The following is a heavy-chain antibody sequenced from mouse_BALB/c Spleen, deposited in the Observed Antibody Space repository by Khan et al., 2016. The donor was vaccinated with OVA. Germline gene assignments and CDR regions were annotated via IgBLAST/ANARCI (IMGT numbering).Heavy chain of an antibody. D-gene: IGHD4-1*01. CDR2: ISSDGDYT. CDR1: GFTFSPYS. J-gene: IGHJ3*01. Sequence: EVELVESGGDLVKSGGSLKLSCAASGFTFSPYSMSWVRQTPDKRLEWVATISSDGDYTYYPDSVKGRFNISRDNAKNTLYLPMSSLKSEDTAIYYCATHLTGSFAYWGQGILVTVSA. V-gene: IGHV5-6*01. CDR3: ATHLTGSFAY.